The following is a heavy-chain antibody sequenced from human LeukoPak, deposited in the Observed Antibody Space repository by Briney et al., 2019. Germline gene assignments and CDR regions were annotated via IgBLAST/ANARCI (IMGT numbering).Heavy chain of an antibody. J-gene: IGHJ4*02. CDR1: GGSFSGYY. CDR2: INHSGST. Sequence: PSETLSLTCAVYGGSFSGYYWSWIRQPPGKGLEWIGEINHSGSTSYNPSLKSRVTISVDTSKNQFSLKLSSVTAADTAVYYCARGLLRRRYYDSSGYYWFDYWGQGTLVTVSS. V-gene: IGHV4-34*01. CDR3: ARGLLRRRYYDSSGYYWFDY. D-gene: IGHD3-22*01.